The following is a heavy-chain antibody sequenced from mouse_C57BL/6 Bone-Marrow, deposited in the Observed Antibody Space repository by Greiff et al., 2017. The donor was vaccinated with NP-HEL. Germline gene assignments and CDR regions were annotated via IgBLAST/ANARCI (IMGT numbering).Heavy chain of an antibody. J-gene: IGHJ4*01. D-gene: IGHD2-3*01. CDR1: GFTFTDYY. CDR3: AQIYDGLYYAMDY. CDR2: IRNKANGYTT. Sequence: EVHLVESGGGLVQPGGSLSLSCAASGFTFTDYYMSWVRQPPGKALEWLGFIRNKANGYTTEYSASVKGRFTISRDNSQSILYLQMNALRAEDSATYYCAQIYDGLYYAMDYWGQGTSVTVSS. V-gene: IGHV7-3*01.